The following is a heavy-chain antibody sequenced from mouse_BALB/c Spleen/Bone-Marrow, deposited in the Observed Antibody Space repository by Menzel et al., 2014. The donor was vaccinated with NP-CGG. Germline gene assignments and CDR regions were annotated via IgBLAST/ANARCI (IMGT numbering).Heavy chain of an antibody. CDR1: GFSLSRYS. CDR3: ARFITTGTMDY. CDR2: IWGGGNT. V-gene: IGHV2-6-4*01. Sequence: VKLVESGPGLVAPSQSLSITCTVSGFSLSRYSIHWVRQPPGEGLEWLGVIWGGGNTDYNSALKSRLSISKDNSKRQVFLKMNSLQTDDTAMYYCARFITTGTMDYWGQGTSVTVST. J-gene: IGHJ4*01. D-gene: IGHD1-1*01.